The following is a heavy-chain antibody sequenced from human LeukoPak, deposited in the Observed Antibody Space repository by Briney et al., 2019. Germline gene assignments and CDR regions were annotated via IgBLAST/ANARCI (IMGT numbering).Heavy chain of an antibody. CDR2: IGDSGGST. CDR1: GFTFSNHA. Sequence: GGSLRLSCTASGFTFSNHAMSWVRQAPGKGLEWVSVIGDSGGSTYYADSVKGRFTISRDNSKNTLYLQMNSLRADDTAVYHCAKGGASSPYTYIDVWGKGTTVIVSS. V-gene: IGHV3-23*01. D-gene: IGHD6-6*01. CDR3: AKGGASSPYTYIDV. J-gene: IGHJ6*04.